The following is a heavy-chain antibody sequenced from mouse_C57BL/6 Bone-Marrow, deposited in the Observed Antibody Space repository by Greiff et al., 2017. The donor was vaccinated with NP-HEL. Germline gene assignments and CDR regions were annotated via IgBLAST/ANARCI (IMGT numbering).Heavy chain of an antibody. CDR3: AREEGWDGYYYWYFDV. J-gene: IGHJ1*03. CDR2: IDPNSGGT. CDR1: GYTFTSYW. D-gene: IGHD2-3*01. Sequence: QVQLQQSGAELVKPGASVKLSCKASGYTFTSYWMHWVKQRPGRGLEWIGRIDPNSGGTKYNEKFKSKATLTVDKPSSTAYMQLSSLTSEDSAVYYCAREEGWDGYYYWYFDVWGTGTTVTVSS. V-gene: IGHV1-72*01.